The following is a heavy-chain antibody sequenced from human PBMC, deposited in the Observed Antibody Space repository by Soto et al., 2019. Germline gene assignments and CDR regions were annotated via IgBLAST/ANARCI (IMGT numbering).Heavy chain of an antibody. D-gene: IGHD3-22*01. J-gene: IGHJ4*02. CDR2: IYHSGST. V-gene: IGHV4-38-2*01. Sequence: SETLSLTCAVSGYSISSGYYWGWIRQPPGKGLEWIGSIYHSGSTYYNPSLKSRVTISVDTSKNQFSLKLSSVTAADTAVYYCASNYYDSSGYFDYWGQGTLVTVPS. CDR3: ASNYYDSSGYFDY. CDR1: GYSISSGYY.